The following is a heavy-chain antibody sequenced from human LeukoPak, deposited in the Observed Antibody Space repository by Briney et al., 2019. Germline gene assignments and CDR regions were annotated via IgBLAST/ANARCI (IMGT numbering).Heavy chain of an antibody. V-gene: IGHV3-33*06. D-gene: IGHD2-15*01. CDR1: GIIFSDFG. CDR2: IWYDGSNK. J-gene: IGHJ3*01. Sequence: GGSLRLSCAASGIIFSDFGMHWVRQAPGKGLEWIAIIWYDGSNKYYADSVKGRFTISRDNSQNTMYLQMNSLRAEDTAVYYCAKATCSGASCFSDSRDAFDLWGQGTMVTVSS. CDR3: AKATCSGASCFSDSRDAFDL.